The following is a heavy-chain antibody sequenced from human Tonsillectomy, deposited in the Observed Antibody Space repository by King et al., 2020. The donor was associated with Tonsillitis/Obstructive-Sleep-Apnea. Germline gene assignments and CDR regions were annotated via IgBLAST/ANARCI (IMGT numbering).Heavy chain of an antibody. CDR1: GYTFSNYW. CDR3: ARLVDTAMDSDFYYGMDV. CDR2: IDPSDSYA. Sequence: VQLVESGAEVKKPGESLKISCPGSGYTFSNYWITWVRQMPGKGLEWMGRIDPSDSYANYSPSFQGHVSISVDKSINTAYLQWSSLKASDTAIYYCARLVDTAMDSDFYYGMDVWGQGTTVTVSS. J-gene: IGHJ6*02. D-gene: IGHD5-18*01. V-gene: IGHV5-10-1*03.